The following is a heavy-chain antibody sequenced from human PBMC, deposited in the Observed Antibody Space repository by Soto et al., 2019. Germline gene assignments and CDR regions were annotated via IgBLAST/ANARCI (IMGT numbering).Heavy chain of an antibody. CDR1: GFTSSDHY. V-gene: IGHV3-72*01. J-gene: IGHJ6*02. Sequence: RVSCGVSGFTSSDHYMDWVRQAPGKGLEWVGRTANKRSRCTTEYAASVKGRFIISRNDSKNSVYLQMNSLKIEDTAVYYCARAGFGHGLDVWGQGTTVTVSS. CDR2: TANKRSRCTT. CDR3: ARAGFGHGLDV. D-gene: IGHD3-16*01.